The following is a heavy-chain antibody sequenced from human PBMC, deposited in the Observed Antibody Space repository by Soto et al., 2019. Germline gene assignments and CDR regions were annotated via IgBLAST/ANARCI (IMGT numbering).Heavy chain of an antibody. CDR3: AREIRQQLEPALDFDY. J-gene: IGHJ4*02. CDR2: INPSGGST. V-gene: IGHV1-46*01. Sequence: GASVKVSCKASGYTFTSYYMHWVRQAPGQGLEWMGIINPSGGSTSYAQKFQGRVTMTRDTSTSTVYMELSSLRSEDTAVYYCAREIRQQLEPALDFDYWGQGTLVTVSS. D-gene: IGHD6-13*01. CDR1: GYTFTSYY.